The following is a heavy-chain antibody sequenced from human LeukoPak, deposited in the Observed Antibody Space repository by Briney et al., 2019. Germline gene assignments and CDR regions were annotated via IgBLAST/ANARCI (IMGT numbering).Heavy chain of an antibody. Sequence: GGSLRLSCAASGFTFSSYGMHWVRQAPGKGLEWVAVIWYDGSNKYYADSVKGRFTISRDTSKNTLSLQMNSLRAEDTAVYFCARVGDHFHWNLDLWGRGTLVTVSS. V-gene: IGHV3-33*01. CDR1: GFTFSSYG. CDR3: ARVGDHFHWNLDL. J-gene: IGHJ2*01. D-gene: IGHD3-3*02. CDR2: IWYDGSNK.